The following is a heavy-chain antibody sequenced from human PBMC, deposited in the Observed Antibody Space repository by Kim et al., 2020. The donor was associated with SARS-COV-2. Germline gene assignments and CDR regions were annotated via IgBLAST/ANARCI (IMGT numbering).Heavy chain of an antibody. CDR2: IKQDGSEK. CDR3: ARESSSWYNLGTYGMDV. Sequence: GGSLRLSCAASGFTFSSYWMSWVRQAPGKGLEWVANIKQDGSEKYYVDSVKGRFTISRDNAKNSLYLQMNSLRAEDTAVYYCARESSSWYNLGTYGMDVWGQGTTVTVSS. J-gene: IGHJ6*02. CDR1: GFTFSSYW. V-gene: IGHV3-7*01. D-gene: IGHD6-13*01.